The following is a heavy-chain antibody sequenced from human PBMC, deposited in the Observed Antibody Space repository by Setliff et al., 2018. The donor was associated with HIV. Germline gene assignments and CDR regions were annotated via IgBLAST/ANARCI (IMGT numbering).Heavy chain of an antibody. CDR3: TRGYGSGSYYNWFDP. J-gene: IGHJ5*02. D-gene: IGHD3-10*01. Sequence: ASVKVSCKASGYTFTGYYMHWVRQAPGQGLEWMGRINPNSGGTNYAQKFQGRVTMTRDTSISTAYMELSRLRSDDTAVYYCTRGYGSGSYYNWFDPWGQGTLGTSPQ. V-gene: IGHV1-2*06. CDR1: GYTFTGYY. CDR2: INPNSGGT.